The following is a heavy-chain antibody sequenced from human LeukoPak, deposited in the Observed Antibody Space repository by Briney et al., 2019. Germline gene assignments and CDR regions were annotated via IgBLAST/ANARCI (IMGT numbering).Heavy chain of an antibody. V-gene: IGHV5-51*01. J-gene: IGHJ4*02. Sequence: GESLKISCKGSGYGFTTCWIGWVRQMPGKGLEWMGVINPGNSDTRYSPSFQGQVTISADKSITTAYLQWSSLKASDTAMYYCARLVVTPTYDYWGQGSLVTVSS. CDR2: INPGNSDT. D-gene: IGHD2-21*02. CDR3: ARLVVTPTYDY. CDR1: GYGFTTCW.